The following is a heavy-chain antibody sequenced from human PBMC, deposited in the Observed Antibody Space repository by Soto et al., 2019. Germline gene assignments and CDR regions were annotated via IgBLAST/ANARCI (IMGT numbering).Heavy chain of an antibody. CDR1: GYTFISYD. J-gene: IGHJ6*03. Sequence: ASVKVSCKASGYTFISYDINWVRQATGQGLECMGWMNPNSGNTGYAQKFQGRVTMTRNTSISTAYMELSSLRSEDTAVYYCARGLDYDFWSGYYEPFYMDVWGKGTTVTVSS. CDR2: MNPNSGNT. CDR3: ARGLDYDFWSGYYEPFYMDV. V-gene: IGHV1-8*01. D-gene: IGHD3-3*01.